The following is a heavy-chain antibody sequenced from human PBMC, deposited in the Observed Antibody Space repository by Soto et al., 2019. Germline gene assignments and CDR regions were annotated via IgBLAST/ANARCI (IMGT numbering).Heavy chain of an antibody. CDR1: GGTFSRHS. V-gene: IGHV1-69*08. CDR2: IMPFIDIA. D-gene: IGHD2-2*01. CDR3: GGEDRDRESALVPAGIDGMDV. J-gene: IGHJ6*02. Sequence: QVQLVQSGAEVNKPGSSVKVSCKASGGTFSRHSSTWGRQAPGHGVEWMGRIMPFIDIASYAQKFPGRVKITEDKSTSTANMELSSMRSEDTAVYDLGGEDRDRESALVPAGIDGMDVWGQGTTVTVSS.